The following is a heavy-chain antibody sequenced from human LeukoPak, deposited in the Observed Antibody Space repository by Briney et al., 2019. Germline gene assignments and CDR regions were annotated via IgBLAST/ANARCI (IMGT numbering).Heavy chain of an antibody. CDR3: ARGGTVGATPTGLDY. V-gene: IGHV1-46*01. D-gene: IGHD1-26*01. Sequence: ASVKVSCKASGYTFTSYYMHWVRQAPGQGLEWMGIINPSGGSTSYAQKFQGRVTMTRDTSTSTVYMELSSLRSEDTAVYYCARGGTVGATPTGLDYWGQGTLVTVSS. J-gene: IGHJ4*02. CDR1: GYTFTSYY. CDR2: INPSGGST.